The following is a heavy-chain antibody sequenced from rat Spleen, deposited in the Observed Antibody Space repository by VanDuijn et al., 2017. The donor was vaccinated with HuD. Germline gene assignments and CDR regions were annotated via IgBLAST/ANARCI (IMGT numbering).Heavy chain of an antibody. J-gene: IGHJ4*01. D-gene: IGHD1-12*02. Sequence: EVQLQESGPGLVKPSQSLSLTCSVTGYSITSNYWGWIRKFPGNKMEWIGHISYSGSTSYNPSLKSRISITRDTSKNQFFLQLNSVTTEDKATYYCARIYYYDGTYYYGVMDAWGQGASVTVSS. CDR2: ISYSGST. CDR1: GYSITSNY. V-gene: IGHV3-1*01. CDR3: ARIYYYDGTYYYGVMDA.